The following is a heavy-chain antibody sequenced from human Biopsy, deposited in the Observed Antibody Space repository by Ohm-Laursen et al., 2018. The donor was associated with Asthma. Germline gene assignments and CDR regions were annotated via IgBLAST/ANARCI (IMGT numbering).Heavy chain of an antibody. D-gene: IGHD3-3*01. CDR2: ISYDGSSI. V-gene: IGHV3-30-3*01. Sequence: SLRLSCTASRFTYAMHWVRQAPGKGLEWVAVISYDGSSIYYADSVKGRFTISRDNSKNTLSLQMNSLTAEDTAVYYCASRGGDFWSGYYMDYWGQGTLVTVSS. CDR1: RFTYA. J-gene: IGHJ4*02. CDR3: ASRGGDFWSGYYMDY.